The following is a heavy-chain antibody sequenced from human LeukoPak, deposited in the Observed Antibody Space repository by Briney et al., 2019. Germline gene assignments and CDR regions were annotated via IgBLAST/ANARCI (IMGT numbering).Heavy chain of an antibody. V-gene: IGHV3-53*01. CDR1: GFTVSSNY. CDR3: ARDDPYYYDSSGYPYGMDV. Sequence: PGGSLRLSCAASGFTVSSNYMSWVRQAPGKGLEGVSVIYIGGSTYYADSVKGRFTISRDNPKNTLYLQMNSLRAEDTAVYYCARDDPYYYDSSGYPYGMDVWGQGTTVTVSS. D-gene: IGHD3-22*01. J-gene: IGHJ6*02. CDR2: IYIGGST.